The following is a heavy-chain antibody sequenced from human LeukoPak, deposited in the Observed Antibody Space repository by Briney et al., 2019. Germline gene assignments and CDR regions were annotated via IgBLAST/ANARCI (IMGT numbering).Heavy chain of an antibody. V-gene: IGHV4-4*07. Sequence: SETLSLTCTVSGGSISSYYWSWIRQPAGKGLEWIGRIYTSGSTNYNPSLKSRVTMSVDTSKNQFSLKLSSVTAADTAVYYCARSLYDFWSGYYQLGYWGQGTLVTVSS. J-gene: IGHJ4*02. CDR1: GGSISSYY. CDR2: IYTSGST. D-gene: IGHD3-3*01. CDR3: ARSLYDFWSGYYQLGY.